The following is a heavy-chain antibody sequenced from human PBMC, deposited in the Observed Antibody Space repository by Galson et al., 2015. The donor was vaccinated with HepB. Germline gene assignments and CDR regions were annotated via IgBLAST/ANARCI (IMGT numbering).Heavy chain of an antibody. D-gene: IGHD5-18*01. CDR1: GFTFSYYN. V-gene: IGHV3-21*01. J-gene: IGHJ4*02. Sequence: SLRLSCAASGFTFSYYNMNWVRQAPGKGLEWVSSISSVSSFKFYADSVKGRFTISRDNDKNSLYLQMNSLRAEDTAVYYCARDPQGHSYETGPFDYWGQGTLVTVSS. CDR3: ARDPQGHSYETGPFDY. CDR2: ISSVSSFK.